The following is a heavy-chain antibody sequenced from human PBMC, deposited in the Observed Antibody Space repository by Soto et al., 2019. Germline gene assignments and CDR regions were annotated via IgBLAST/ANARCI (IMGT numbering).Heavy chain of an antibody. V-gene: IGHV3-15*01. D-gene: IGHD3-9*01. CDR2: IKSKTDGGTA. Sequence: GGSLRLSCAASGFNLSHPWMTWVRQAAGKGLEWVGRIKSKTDGGTADYAAPVKGRATISRDDSKNTVYLQMNSLKTEDTAVYYCTTGIYYDILTGYHNVAYWGQGALVTVPQ. J-gene: IGHJ4*02. CDR1: GFNLSHPW. CDR3: TTGIYYDILTGYHNVAY.